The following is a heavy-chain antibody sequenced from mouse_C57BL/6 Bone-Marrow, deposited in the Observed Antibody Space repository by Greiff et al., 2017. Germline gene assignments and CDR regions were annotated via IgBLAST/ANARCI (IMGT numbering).Heavy chain of an antibody. D-gene: IGHD1-1*01. CDR1: GYAFSSSW. J-gene: IGHJ1*03. V-gene: IGHV1-82*01. Sequence: VQLQQSGPELVKPGASVKISCKASGYAFSSSWMNWVKQRPGKGPEWIGRIYPGDGDTNYNGKFKGKATLTADKSSSTAYMQLRSLTSEDSAVYFCARWGYYGGSGYYDVGGTGTTVTVSS. CDR3: ARWGYYGGSGYYDV. CDR2: IYPGDGDT.